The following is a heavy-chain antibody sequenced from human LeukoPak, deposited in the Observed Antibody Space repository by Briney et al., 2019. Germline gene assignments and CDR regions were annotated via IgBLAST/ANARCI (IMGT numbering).Heavy chain of an antibody. Sequence: ASVKVSCKASGYTFTSYGISWVRQAPGQGLEWMGWISAYNGNTNYAQKLQGRVTMTTDTSTSTAYMELRSLRSEDTAVYYCARDQEFYGDYLGWFDPWGQGTLVTVSS. V-gene: IGHV1-18*01. CDR2: ISAYNGNT. D-gene: IGHD4-17*01. CDR1: GYTFTSYG. J-gene: IGHJ5*02. CDR3: ARDQEFYGDYLGWFDP.